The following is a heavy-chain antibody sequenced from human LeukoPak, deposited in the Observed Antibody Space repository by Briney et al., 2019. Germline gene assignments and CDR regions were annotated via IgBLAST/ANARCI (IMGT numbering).Heavy chain of an antibody. Sequence: GGSLRLSCAASAFTFSSYAMSWVRQAPGKGLEWVSTISNSDGSTYYADSVKGRFTISRDNSENTLYLQMNSLGAEDTAVYYCAKATGYLLWGQGTLVIVSS. V-gene: IGHV3-23*01. CDR2: ISNSDGST. J-gene: IGHJ4*02. CDR3: AKATGYLL. CDR1: AFTFSSYA. D-gene: IGHD1-14*01.